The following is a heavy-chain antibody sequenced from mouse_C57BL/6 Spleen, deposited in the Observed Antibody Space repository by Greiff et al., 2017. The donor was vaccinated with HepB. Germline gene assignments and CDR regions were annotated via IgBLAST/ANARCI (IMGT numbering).Heavy chain of an antibody. CDR1: GYTFTEYT. CDR2: FYPGSGSI. J-gene: IGHJ1*03. D-gene: IGHD1-1*01. CDR3: ARHEEGYYYGSYWYFDV. V-gene: IGHV1-62-2*01. Sequence: QVQLKESGAELVKPGASVKLSCKASGYTFTEYTIHWVKQRSGQGLEWIGWFYPGSGSIKYNEKFKDKATLTADKSSSTVYMELSRLTSEDSAVYFCARHEEGYYYGSYWYFDVWGTGTTVTVSS.